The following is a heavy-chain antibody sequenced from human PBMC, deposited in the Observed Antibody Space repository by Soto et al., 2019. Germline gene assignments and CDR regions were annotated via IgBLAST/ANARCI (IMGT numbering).Heavy chain of an antibody. Sequence: GGSLRLSCAASGFTFSSYAMSWVRQAPGKGLEWVSAISGSGGSTYYADSVKGRFTISRDNSKNTLYLQMNSLRAEDTAVYYCAKTFIPFLEWLEGYYYYYYGMDVWGQGTTVTVSS. CDR3: AKTFIPFLEWLEGYYYYYYGMDV. CDR1: GFTFSSYA. CDR2: ISGSGGST. J-gene: IGHJ6*02. V-gene: IGHV3-23*01. D-gene: IGHD3-3*01.